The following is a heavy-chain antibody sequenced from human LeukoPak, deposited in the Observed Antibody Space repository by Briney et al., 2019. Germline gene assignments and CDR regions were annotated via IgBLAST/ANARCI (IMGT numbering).Heavy chain of an antibody. D-gene: IGHD1/OR15-1a*01. J-gene: IGHJ1*01. Sequence: SETLSLTCTVSGGSISSGDYYWSWIRQPPGKGLEWIGYIYYSGSSYYNPSLKSRVTISVDTSKNQFSLKLSSVTAADTAVYYCARDGTTAIQHWGQGTLVTVSS. V-gene: IGHV4-30-4*08. CDR1: GGSISSGDYY. CDR3: ARDGTTAIQH. CDR2: IYYSGSS.